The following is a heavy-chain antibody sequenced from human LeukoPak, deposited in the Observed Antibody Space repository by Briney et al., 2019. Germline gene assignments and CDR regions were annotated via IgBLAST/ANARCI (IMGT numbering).Heavy chain of an antibody. D-gene: IGHD3-22*01. V-gene: IGHV4-4*02. Sequence: SGTLSLTCTVSGDSINSLDLWSWVRQPPGKGLEWSGEMYLSGTTHSNPSVKSRVTISIDKSKNQFFLNLSSVTAADTAVYYCAGLVGRYSSGLYYYYFDYWGQGTLVTVSS. CDR3: AGLVGRYSSGLYYYYFDY. CDR1: GDSINSLDL. CDR2: MYLSGTT. J-gene: IGHJ4*02.